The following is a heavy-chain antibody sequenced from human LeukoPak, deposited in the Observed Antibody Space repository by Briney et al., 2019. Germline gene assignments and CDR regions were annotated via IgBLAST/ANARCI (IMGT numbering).Heavy chain of an antibody. V-gene: IGHV4-39*01. D-gene: IGHD3-16*01. J-gene: IGHJ4*02. CDR2: IFNSGST. CDR1: GGSISSSNYY. CDR3: ARHVYVWGTIPYTGPIDY. Sequence: SETLSLTCTVSGGSISSSNYYWGWIRQPPGKGPEWIGYIFNSGSTYYNPSLKSRVTILVDTSKNQFSLKLSSVTAADTAVYYCARHVYVWGTIPYTGPIDYWGQGTLVTVSS.